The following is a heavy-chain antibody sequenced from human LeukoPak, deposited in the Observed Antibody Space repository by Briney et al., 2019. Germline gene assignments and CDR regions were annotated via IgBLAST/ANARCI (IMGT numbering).Heavy chain of an antibody. D-gene: IGHD3-22*01. J-gene: IGHJ4*02. V-gene: IGHV5-51*01. CDR3: AKTRATGAGYYSDH. CDR1: GYNFISFW. CDR2: IYPGDSDT. Sequence: KNGESLKISCKGSGYNFISFWIGWVRQMPGKGLEWMAIIYPGDSDTRYSPSFQGQVTISADKSITTAYLQWSSLKASDTAIYYCAKTRATGAGYYSDHWGQGTLVTVSS.